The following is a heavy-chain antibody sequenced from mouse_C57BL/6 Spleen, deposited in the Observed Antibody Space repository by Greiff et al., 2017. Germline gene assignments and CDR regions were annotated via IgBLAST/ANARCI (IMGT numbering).Heavy chain of an antibody. CDR1: GYSITSGYY. D-gene: IGHD4-1*01. J-gene: IGHJ2*01. CDR3: STNNWLYYFDY. Sequence: EVKVEESGPGLVKPSQSLSLTCSVTGYSITSGYYWNWIRQFPGNKLEWMGYISYDGSNNYNPSLKNRISITRDTSKNQFFLKLNSVTTENTATYYCSTNNWLYYFDYWGQGTTLTVSS. CDR2: ISYDGSN. V-gene: IGHV3-6*01.